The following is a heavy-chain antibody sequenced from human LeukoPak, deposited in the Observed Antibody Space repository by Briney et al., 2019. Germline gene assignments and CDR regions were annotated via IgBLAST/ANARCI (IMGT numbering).Heavy chain of an antibody. CDR2: IIPILGIA. CDR1: GYTFSSYA. CDR3: ARGLKVTIFGVVIRPTNWFDP. V-gene: IGHV1-69*04. D-gene: IGHD3-3*01. J-gene: IGHJ5*02. Sequence: ASVKVSCKASGYTFSSYAISWVRQAPGQGLEWMGRIIPILGIANYAQKFQGRVTMTRNTSISTAYMELSSLRSEDTAVYYCARGLKVTIFGVVIRPTNWFDPWGQGTLVTVSS.